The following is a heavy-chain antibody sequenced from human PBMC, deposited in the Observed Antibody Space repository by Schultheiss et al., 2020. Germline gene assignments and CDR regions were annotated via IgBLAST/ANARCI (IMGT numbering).Heavy chain of an antibody. D-gene: IGHD3-3*01. J-gene: IGHJ3*02. V-gene: IGHV3-74*01. CDR1: GFTFSSYG. CDR3: ARDPRYYDYDAFDI. Sequence: GGSLRLSCAASGFTFSSYGMHWVRQAPGKGLVWVSRINSDGSSTSYADSVKGRFTISRDNAKNTLYLQMNSLRAEDTAVYYCARDPRYYDYDAFDIWGQGTMVTVSS. CDR2: INSDGSST.